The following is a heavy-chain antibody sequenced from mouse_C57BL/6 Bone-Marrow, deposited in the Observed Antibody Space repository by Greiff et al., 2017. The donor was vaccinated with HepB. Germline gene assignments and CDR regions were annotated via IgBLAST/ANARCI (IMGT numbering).Heavy chain of an antibody. CDR1: GYTFTSYW. J-gene: IGHJ4*01. V-gene: IGHV1-53*01. CDR2: INPSNGGT. Sequence: QVQLQQPGTELVKPGASVKLSCKASGYTFTSYWMHWVKQRPGQGLEWIGNINPSNGGTNYNAKFKSKTTLTVDKSSSTAYMQLSSLTSEDSAVYYCARGNVYCAMDYWGQGTSVTVSS. CDR3: ARGNVYCAMDY.